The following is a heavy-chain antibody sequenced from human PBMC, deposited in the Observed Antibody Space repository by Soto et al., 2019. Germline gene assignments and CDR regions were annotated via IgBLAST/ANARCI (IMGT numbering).Heavy chain of an antibody. J-gene: IGHJ3*02. CDR1: GFTFSSYA. D-gene: IGHD3-3*01. CDR2: ISGSGGST. Sequence: GGSLRLSCAASGFTFSSYAMSWVRQAPGKGLEWVSAISGSGGSTYYADSVKGRFTISRDNSKNTLYLQMNSLRAEDTAVYYCSSSVLRFLEWSQNAFDIWGQGTMVTVSS. CDR3: SSSVLRFLEWSQNAFDI. V-gene: IGHV3-23*01.